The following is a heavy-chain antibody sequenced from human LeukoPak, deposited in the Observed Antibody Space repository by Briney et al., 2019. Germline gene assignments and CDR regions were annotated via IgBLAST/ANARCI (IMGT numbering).Heavy chain of an antibody. CDR1: GGPMYSYY. D-gene: IGHD3-22*01. CDR3: AREARDHYDGSGYYNDY. Sequence: SETLSLTCSVSGGPMYSYYWSWIRQSAGKGLEWIGRIYTSGGTNYNPSLASRVTMSLDMSQRQFSLKLTSLTAADTAVYYCAREARDHYDGSGYYNDYWGQGTLVTVSS. V-gene: IGHV4-4*07. J-gene: IGHJ4*02. CDR2: IYTSGGT.